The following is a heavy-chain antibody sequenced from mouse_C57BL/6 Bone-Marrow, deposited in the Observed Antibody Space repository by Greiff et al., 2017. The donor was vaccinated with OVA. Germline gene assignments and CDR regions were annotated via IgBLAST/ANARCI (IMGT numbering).Heavy chain of an antibody. CDR3: ARGNYYGSGYAMDY. CDR2: IYPGSGNT. D-gene: IGHD1-1*01. CDR1: GYTFTDYY. Sequence: VKLVESGAELVRPGASVKLSCKASGYTFTDYYINWVKQRPGQGLEWIARIYPGSGNTYYNEKFKGKATLTAEKSSSTAYMQLSSLTSEDSAVYFCARGNYYGSGYAMDYWGQGTSVTVSS. V-gene: IGHV1-76*01. J-gene: IGHJ4*01.